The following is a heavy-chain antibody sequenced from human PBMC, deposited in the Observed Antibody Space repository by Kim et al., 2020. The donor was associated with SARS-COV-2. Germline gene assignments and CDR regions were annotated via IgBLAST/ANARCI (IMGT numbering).Heavy chain of an antibody. CDR3: ARGVLYGMDV. V-gene: IGHV3-23*01. D-gene: IGHD1-1*01. CDR2: ISRSGDTS. J-gene: IGHJ6*02. CDR1: GFTFNTYA. Sequence: LSLTCAASGFTFNTYALNWVRQAPGKGLEWVSSISRSGDTSYYADSLKGRFTISRDNSKNTLYLQMNSLRAEDTAVYYCARGVLYGMDVWGQGTTVTVSS.